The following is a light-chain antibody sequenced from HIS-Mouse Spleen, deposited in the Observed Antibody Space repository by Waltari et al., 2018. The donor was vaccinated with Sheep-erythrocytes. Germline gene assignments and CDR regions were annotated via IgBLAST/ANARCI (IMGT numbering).Light chain of an antibody. CDR1: SSNLGAGYE. J-gene: IGLJ3*02. Sequence: QSVLTQPPSVSGAPGQRATIPCTGSSSNLGAGYEVHWYQQLPGTAPKLMIYDVSNRPSGVSNRFSGSKSGNTASLTISGLQAEDEADYYCCSYAGSSTPWVFGGGTKLTVL. V-gene: IGLV1-40*01. CDR2: DVS. CDR3: CSYAGSSTPWV.